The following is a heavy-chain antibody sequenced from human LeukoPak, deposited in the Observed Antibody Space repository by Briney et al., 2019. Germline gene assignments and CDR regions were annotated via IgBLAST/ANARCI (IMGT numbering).Heavy chain of an antibody. CDR3: AKAPVTSCRGAFCYPFDY. J-gene: IGHJ4*02. Sequence: GGSLRLSCAASGFTFSNYAMSWVRQAPGKGLERVSAMSSSDDGRYYAASVRGRFTISRDTSRSTLYLQMNSLRAEDAAVYYCAKAPVTSCRGAFCYPFDYWGQGTLVTVSS. V-gene: IGHV3-23*01. CDR2: MSSSDDGR. CDR1: GFTFSNYA. D-gene: IGHD2-15*01.